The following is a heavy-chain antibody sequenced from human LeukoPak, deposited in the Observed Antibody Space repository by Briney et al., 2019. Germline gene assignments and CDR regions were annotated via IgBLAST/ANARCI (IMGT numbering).Heavy chain of an antibody. CDR2: INHSGST. V-gene: IGHV4-34*01. CDR1: GGSFSGYY. CDR3: ARVSRCGGDCYRPGPLYFDY. Sequence: TSETLSLTCAVYGGSFSGYYWSWIRQPPGKGLEWIGEINHSGSTNYNPSLKSRVTISVDTSKNQFSLKLSSVTAADTAVYYCARVSRCGGDCYRPGPLYFDYWGQGTLVTVSS. J-gene: IGHJ4*02. D-gene: IGHD2-21*02.